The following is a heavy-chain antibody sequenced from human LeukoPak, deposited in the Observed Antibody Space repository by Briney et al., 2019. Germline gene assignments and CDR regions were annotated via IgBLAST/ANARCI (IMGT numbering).Heavy chain of an antibody. D-gene: IGHD3-22*01. J-gene: IGHJ5*02. Sequence: PGRSLRLSCAASGFTFDDYAMHWVRQAPGKGLEWVSGISWNSGSIGYADSVKGRFTISRDNAKNSLYLQMNSLRAEDTALYYCAKGSSSGYPNWFDPWGQGTLVTVSS. CDR3: AKGSSSGYPNWFDP. CDR1: GFTFDDYA. CDR2: ISWNSGSI. V-gene: IGHV3-9*01.